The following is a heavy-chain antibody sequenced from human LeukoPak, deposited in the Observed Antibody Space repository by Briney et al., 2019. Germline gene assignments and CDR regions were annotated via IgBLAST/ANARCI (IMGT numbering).Heavy chain of an antibody. D-gene: IGHD3-22*01. V-gene: IGHV3-30*18. Sequence: PGRSLRLSCAASGFTFSSYGMHWVRQAPGKGLEWVAVISYDGSNKYYADSVKGRFTISRDNSKNTLYLQMNSLRAEDTAVYYCAKDEVVVILMGGMDVWGQGTTVTVSS. CDR3: AKDEVVVILMGGMDV. J-gene: IGHJ6*02. CDR1: GFTFSSYG. CDR2: ISYDGSNK.